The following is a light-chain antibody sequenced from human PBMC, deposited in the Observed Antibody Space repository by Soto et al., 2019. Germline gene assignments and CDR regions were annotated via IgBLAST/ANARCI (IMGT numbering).Light chain of an antibody. CDR1: SGDVGGYNY. CDR2: DVS. V-gene: IGLV2-14*01. Sequence: QSVLTQPASVSGSPGQSITISCTGTSGDVGGYNYVSWYQQHPGKAPKLMIYDVSNRPSGVSTRFSGSKSGNTASLTISGLQAEEEADYYCSSYTSSSTLDVFGTGTKVTVL. CDR3: SSYTSSSTLDV. J-gene: IGLJ1*01.